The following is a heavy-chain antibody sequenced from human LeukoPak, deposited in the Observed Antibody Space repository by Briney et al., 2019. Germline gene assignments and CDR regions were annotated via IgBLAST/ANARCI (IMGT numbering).Heavy chain of an antibody. CDR1: GFSLSR. Sequence: GGSLRLSCAASGFSLSRVSRVRQAPGKGLEWVANINQDGSDKYYVDSVMGRFTISKDNAKNSVYLQMNSLRPEDTAIYYCAWYGVTHGLDVWGQGTTVTVSS. CDR2: INQDGSDK. V-gene: IGHV3-7*01. D-gene: IGHD3-10*01. J-gene: IGHJ6*02. CDR3: AWYGVTHGLDV.